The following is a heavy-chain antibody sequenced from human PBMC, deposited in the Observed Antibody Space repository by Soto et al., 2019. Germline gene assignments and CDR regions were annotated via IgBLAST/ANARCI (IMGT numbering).Heavy chain of an antibody. Sequence: PSETLSLTCTVSGGSISSSSYYWGWIRQAPREGTGVIGYIYYSGSTNYNPSLKSRVTISVDTSKNQFSLKLSSVTAADTAVYYCARDSSGLDYWGQGTMVTVSS. J-gene: IGHJ4*02. CDR3: ARDSSGLDY. CDR2: IYYSGST. D-gene: IGHD3-22*01. V-gene: IGHV4-61*05. CDR1: GGSISSSSYY.